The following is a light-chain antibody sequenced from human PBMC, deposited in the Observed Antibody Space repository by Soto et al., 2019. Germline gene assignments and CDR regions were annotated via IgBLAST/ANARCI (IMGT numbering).Light chain of an antibody. Sequence: EIVLTQSPGTRSLSPGERATLSCRASQSVSSSYLAWYQQKPGQAPRLLIYGASSRATGIPDRFSGSGSGTDFTLTISRLEPEEFAVYYCQQYGSSPRRFGQGTKVEIK. V-gene: IGKV3-20*01. CDR3: QQYGSSPRR. J-gene: IGKJ1*01. CDR1: QSVSSSY. CDR2: GAS.